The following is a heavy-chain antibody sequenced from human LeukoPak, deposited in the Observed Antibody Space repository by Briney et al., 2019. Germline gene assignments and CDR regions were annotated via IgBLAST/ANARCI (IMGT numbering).Heavy chain of an antibody. D-gene: IGHD2-15*01. CDR3: AKDMAYCSGGSCFVSLDV. Sequence: GGSLRLSCAASGFTFSNYAMTWVRQAPGKGLEWVSAISGSGGSTFYADSVKGRFTMSRDNSKNTLNLQMNGLRAEDTAVYYCAKDMAYCSGGSCFVSLDVWGQGTTVTVSS. CDR2: ISGSGGST. J-gene: IGHJ6*02. V-gene: IGHV3-23*01. CDR1: GFTFSNYA.